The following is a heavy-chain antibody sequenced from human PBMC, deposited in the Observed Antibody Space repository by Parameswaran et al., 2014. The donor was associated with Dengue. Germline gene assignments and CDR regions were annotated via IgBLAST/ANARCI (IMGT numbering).Heavy chain of an antibody. CDR2: INSDGSST. Sequence: VRQAPGKGLVWVSRINSDGSSTSYADSVKGRFTISRDNAKNTLYLQMNSLRAEDTAVYYCARAREYQPPFYGMDVWGQGTTVTVSS. J-gene: IGHJ6*02. V-gene: IGHV3-74*01. CDR3: ARAREYQPPFYGMDV. D-gene: IGHD2-2*01.